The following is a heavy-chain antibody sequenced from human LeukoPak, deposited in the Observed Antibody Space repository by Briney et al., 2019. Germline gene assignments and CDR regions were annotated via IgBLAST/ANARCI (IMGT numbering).Heavy chain of an antibody. CDR1: GGSFSGYY. CDR2: INHSGST. V-gene: IGHV4-34*01. CDR3: ARVEPLVYYYGMDV. J-gene: IGHJ6*02. D-gene: IGHD1-1*01. Sequence: SETLSLTCAVYGGSFSGYYWSWIRQPPGKGLEWIGEINHSGSTNYNPSLKSRVTISVDTSKNQFSLKLSSVTAADTAVYYCARVEPLVYYYGMDVWGQGTTVTVSS.